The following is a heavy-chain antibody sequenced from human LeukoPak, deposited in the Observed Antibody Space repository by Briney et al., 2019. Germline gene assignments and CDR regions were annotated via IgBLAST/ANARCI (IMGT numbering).Heavy chain of an antibody. J-gene: IGHJ4*02. CDR3: AKGGRAAADWDY. V-gene: IGHV3-74*01. D-gene: IGHD6-13*01. CDR2: INSDGSST. Sequence: GGCLRHSCAAPEFTFSSYWMHWDRQAPGKGLVWVSRINSDGSSTSYADSVKGRFTISRANAKNTLYLQMNSLRAEDTAVYYCAKGGRAAADWDYWGQGTPGTVSS. CDR1: EFTFSSYW.